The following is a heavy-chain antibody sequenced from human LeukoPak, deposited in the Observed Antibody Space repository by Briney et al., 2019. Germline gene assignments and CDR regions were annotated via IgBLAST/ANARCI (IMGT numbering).Heavy chain of an antibody. D-gene: IGHD3-9*01. CDR2: IIPIFGTA. CDR3: ARTYLLTGYSSGFDP. CDR1: GGTFSSYA. V-gene: IGHV1-69*05. Sequence: SVKVSCKASGGTFSSYAISWVRQAPGQGLEWMGGIIPIFGTANYAQKLQGRVTMTTDTSTSTAYMELRSLRSDDTAVYYCARTYLLTGYSSGFDPWGQGTLVTVSS. J-gene: IGHJ5*02.